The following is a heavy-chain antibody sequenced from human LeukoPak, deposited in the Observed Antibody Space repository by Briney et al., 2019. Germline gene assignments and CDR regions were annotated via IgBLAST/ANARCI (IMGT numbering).Heavy chain of an antibody. V-gene: IGHV4-59*01. CDR1: GGSISGFY. CDR3: ASTKSSYYGSGSFGS. Sequence: SETLSLTCNVAGGSISGFYWSWIRQPPGKGLQWMGYVSYTATANYNPSLKGRVTILVDTYKSRFSLTLTSVTAADTAVYYCASTKSSYYGSGSFGSWGQGTLVTVSS. J-gene: IGHJ5*02. D-gene: IGHD3-10*01. CDR2: VSYTATA.